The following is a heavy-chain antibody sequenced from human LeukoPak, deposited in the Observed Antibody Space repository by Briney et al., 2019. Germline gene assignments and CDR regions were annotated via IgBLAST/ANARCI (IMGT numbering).Heavy chain of an antibody. CDR2: ISSSSSYI. CDR3: ARDRYDFWSGYYVY. J-gene: IGHJ4*02. D-gene: IGHD3-3*01. CDR1: GFTFSSYS. V-gene: IGHV3-21*01. Sequence: KPGGSLRLSCAASGFTFSSYSMNWVRQAPGKGLDWVSSISSSSSYIYYADSVKGRFTISRDNAKNSLYLQMNSLRAEDTAVYYCARDRYDFWSGYYVYWGQGTLVTVSS.